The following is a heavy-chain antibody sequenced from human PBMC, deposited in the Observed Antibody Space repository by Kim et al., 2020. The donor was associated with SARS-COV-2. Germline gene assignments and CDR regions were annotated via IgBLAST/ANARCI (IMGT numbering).Heavy chain of an antibody. J-gene: IGHJ6*02. V-gene: IGHV1-3*01. CDR3: ARDPGAIFGVDLYYYYGMDV. CDR2: INAGNGNT. D-gene: IGHD3-3*01. Sequence: ASVKVSCKASGYTFTSYAMHWVRQAPGQRLEWMGWINAGNGNTKYSQKFQGRVTITRDTSASTAYMELSSLRSEDTAVYYCARDPGAIFGVDLYYYYGMDVWGQGTTVTVSS. CDR1: GYTFTSYA.